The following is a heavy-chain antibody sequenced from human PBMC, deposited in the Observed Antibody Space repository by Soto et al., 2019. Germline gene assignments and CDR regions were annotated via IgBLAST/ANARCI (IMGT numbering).Heavy chain of an antibody. D-gene: IGHD2-15*01. CDR3: ARSPEELGYCSGGSCPALYYYYYGMDV. CDR2: ISSSSSTI. Sequence: PGGSLRLSCAASGFTFSSYSMNWVPQAPGKXLEWVSYISSSSSTIYYADSVKGRFTISRDNAKNSLYLQMNSLRDEDTAVYYCARSPEELGYCSGGSCPALYYYYYGMDVWGQGSTVTVSS. V-gene: IGHV3-48*02. CDR1: GFTFSSYS. J-gene: IGHJ6*02.